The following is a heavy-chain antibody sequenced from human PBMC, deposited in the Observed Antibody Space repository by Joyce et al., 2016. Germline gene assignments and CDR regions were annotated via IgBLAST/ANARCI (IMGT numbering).Heavy chain of an antibody. D-gene: IGHD3-22*01. J-gene: IGHJ2*01. CDR1: GGTFSSYA. V-gene: IGHV1-69*06. CDR3: AREFRPYYFDSSGYYPYWYFDL. CDR2: LLPQFGRA. Sequence: QVQLVQSGAEVKKPGSSVRVSCKASGGTFSSYAISWVRQAPRHGLEWMRGLLPQFGRAYYEQKFQGRVTITTDKFTNTAYMELSSLISEVTAVYYCAREFRPYYFDSSGYYPYWYFDLWGRGTLVTVFS.